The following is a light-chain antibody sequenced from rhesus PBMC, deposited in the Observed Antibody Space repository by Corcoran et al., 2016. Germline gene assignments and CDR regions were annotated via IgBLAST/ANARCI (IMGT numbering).Light chain of an antibody. Sequence: QSALTQPPSVAKSLGQSVTISCTGTSSDIGGYNDVSWYQQHPGTAPRLLIYDVSQRPSGVSDRFSGSKSGNTASLTISGLQADDEADYYCRSFRGGSTYIFGAGTRLTVL. CDR1: SSDIGGYND. CDR3: RSFRGGSTYI. CDR2: DVS. J-gene: IGLJ1*01. V-gene: IGLV2S9*01.